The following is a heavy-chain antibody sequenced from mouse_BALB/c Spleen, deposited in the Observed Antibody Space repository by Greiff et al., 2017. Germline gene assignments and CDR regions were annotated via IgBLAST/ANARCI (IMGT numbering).Heavy chain of an antibody. CDR3: ARGGYYGVDY. CDR2: ISIYYDNT. D-gene: IGHD1-1*01. CDR1: GYTFTDYA. Sequence: VNVVESGPELVRPGESVKISCKGSGYTFTDYAMHWVKQSHAKSLEWIGVISIYYDNTNYNQKFKGKATMTVDKSSSTAYMELARLTSEDSAIYYCARGGYYGVDYWGQGTTLTVSS. V-gene: IGHV1-67*01. J-gene: IGHJ2*01.